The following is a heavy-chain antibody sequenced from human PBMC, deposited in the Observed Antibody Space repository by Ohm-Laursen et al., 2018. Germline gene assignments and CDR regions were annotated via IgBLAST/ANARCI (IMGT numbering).Heavy chain of an antibody. V-gene: IGHV3-72*01. D-gene: IGHD2/OR15-2a*01. CDR2: SRDKANSYTT. CDR3: ARTRNFQPYDV. Sequence: SLRLSCAASGFTFDDHYMDWVRQAPGKGLELVARSRDKANSYTTAYVASVKGRFSISRDDSENSLYLQMNSLKTEDTAVYYWARTRNFQPYDVWGQGTMVIVSS. CDR1: GFTFDDHY. J-gene: IGHJ3*01.